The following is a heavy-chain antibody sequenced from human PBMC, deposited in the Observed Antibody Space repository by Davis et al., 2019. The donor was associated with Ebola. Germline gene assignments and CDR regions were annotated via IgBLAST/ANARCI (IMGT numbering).Heavy chain of an antibody. V-gene: IGHV5-51*01. CDR3: ARRSYYYDSSGYYGGAFDI. CDR2: IHSGDSDT. Sequence: GSLRLSCKGSGYSSTSYWIGWVRQMPGKGLEWMGIIHSGDSDTRYSTSFQGQVTISADKSISTAYLQWSSLKASDTAMYYCARRSYYYDSSGYYGGAFDIWGQGTMVTVSS. D-gene: IGHD3-22*01. J-gene: IGHJ3*02. CDR1: GYSSTSYW.